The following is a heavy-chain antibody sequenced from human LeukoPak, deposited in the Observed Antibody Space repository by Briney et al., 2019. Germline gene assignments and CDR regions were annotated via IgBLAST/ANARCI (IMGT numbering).Heavy chain of an antibody. J-gene: IGHJ6*02. Sequence: PSETLSLTCTVSGASITSYYWTWIRQPAGKGLEWIGRIYDNGNTNYNPSLKSRVTISLDTSKNRFSLRLTSVTAADTAAYHCAAVRHNSGYGVDVWDRGTTVTVS. CDR3: AAVRHNSGYGVDV. CDR2: IYDNGNT. V-gene: IGHV4-4*07. CDR1: GASITSYY. D-gene: IGHD3-10*01.